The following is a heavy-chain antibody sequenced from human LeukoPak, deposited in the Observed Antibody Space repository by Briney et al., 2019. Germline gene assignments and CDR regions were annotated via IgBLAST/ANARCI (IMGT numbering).Heavy chain of an antibody. CDR2: ISSSSSII. V-gene: IGHV3-48*02. CDR1: GFTFSTYW. CDR3: ASYNRNDGFFDY. D-gene: IGHD1-20*01. J-gene: IGHJ4*02. Sequence: PGGSLRLSCAASGFTFSTYWMSWVRQAPGRGLEWVSYISSSSSIIYYADSVKGRFTISRDNAKNSLYLEMHSLRDEDTAVYYCASYNRNDGFFDYWGQGTLVTVSS.